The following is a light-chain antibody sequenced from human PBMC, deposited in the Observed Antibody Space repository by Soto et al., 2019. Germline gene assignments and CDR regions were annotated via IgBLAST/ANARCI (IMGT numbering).Light chain of an antibody. J-gene: IGLJ3*02. CDR2: SNG. V-gene: IGLV1-44*01. Sequence: QAVLTQPPSASGTPGQRVIISCSGTNSNIGSKTVNWYQQLPGTAPKLLIYSNGQRPSGVPDRFSGAKSGTSASLAISGLQSEDEADYYCAAWDESLNGWVFGGGTKVTVL. CDR1: NSNIGSKT. CDR3: AAWDESLNGWV.